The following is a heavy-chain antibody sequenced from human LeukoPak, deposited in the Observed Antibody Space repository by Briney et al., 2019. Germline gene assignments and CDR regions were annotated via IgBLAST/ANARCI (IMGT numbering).Heavy chain of an antibody. CDR2: IYSSGST. D-gene: IGHD5-12*01. J-gene: IGHJ4*02. CDR3: AVATIKAGNFDY. CDR1: GGSISSGSYY. V-gene: IGHV4-61*02. Sequence: SETLSLISTVSGGSISSGSYYWSWIRQPAGKRLEWIGRIYSSGSTSYNPSLKSRVTISVDTSKNQFSLKLSSVTAADTAVYYCAVATIKAGNFDYWGQGTLVTVSS.